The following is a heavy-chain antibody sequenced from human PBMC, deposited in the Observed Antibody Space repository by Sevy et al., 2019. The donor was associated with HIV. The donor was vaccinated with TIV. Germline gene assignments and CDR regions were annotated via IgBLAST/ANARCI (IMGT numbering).Heavy chain of an antibody. CDR3: ARALLGYCSSTSCYFDY. Sequence: ASVKVSCKASGYTFTAYFIHWVRQAPGQGLEWMGWINPNSGDTNYAPKFQGRVTVTRDTSISTAYMELSRLRSDDTAVYYCARALLGYCSSTSCYFDYWGQGTLVTVSS. CDR1: GYTFTAYF. V-gene: IGHV1-2*02. D-gene: IGHD2-2*01. CDR2: INPNSGDT. J-gene: IGHJ4*02.